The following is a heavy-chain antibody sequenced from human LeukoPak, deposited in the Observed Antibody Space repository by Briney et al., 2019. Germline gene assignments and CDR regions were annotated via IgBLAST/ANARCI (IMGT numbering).Heavy chain of an antibody. CDR1: GGSFSGYY. J-gene: IGHJ4*02. CDR3: ASSGSYRTPGKY. V-gene: IGHV4-34*01. CDR2: INHSGST. Sequence: SETLSLTCAVYGGSFSGYYWSWIRQPPGKRLEWIGEINHSGSTNYNPSLKSRVTISVDTSKNQFSLKLSSVTAADTAVYYCASSGSYRTPGKYWGQGTLVTVSS. D-gene: IGHD1-26*01.